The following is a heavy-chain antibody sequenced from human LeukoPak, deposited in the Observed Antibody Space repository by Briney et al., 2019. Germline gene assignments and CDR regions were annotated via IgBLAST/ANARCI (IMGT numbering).Heavy chain of an antibody. CDR2: ISSSGSTI. Sequence: GSLSLSCAASGFTFSSYAMSWVRQAPGKGLEWVSYISSSGSTIYYADSVKGRFTISRDNAKNSLYLQMNSLRAEDTAVYYCAELGITMIGGVWGKGTTVTISS. V-gene: IGHV3-48*04. D-gene: IGHD3-10*02. J-gene: IGHJ6*04. CDR1: GFTFSSYA. CDR3: AELGITMIGGV.